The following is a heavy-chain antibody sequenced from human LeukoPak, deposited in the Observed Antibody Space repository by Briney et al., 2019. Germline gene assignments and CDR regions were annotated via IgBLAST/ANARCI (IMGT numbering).Heavy chain of an antibody. Sequence: SETLSLTCAVAGGSISRSNRWHWVRQSPGKGLEWIGEISHRGNTDYNPSLKSRVTISVDKTKNHFFLNLTSVTAADTAVYYCARRGITMIVGWYFDLWGRGTLVTVSS. CDR2: ISHRGNT. D-gene: IGHD3-22*01. CDR1: GGSISRSNR. V-gene: IGHV4-4*02. J-gene: IGHJ2*01. CDR3: ARRGITMIVGWYFDL.